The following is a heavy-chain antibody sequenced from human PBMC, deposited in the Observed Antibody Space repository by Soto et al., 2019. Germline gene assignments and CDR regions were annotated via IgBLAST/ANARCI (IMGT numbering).Heavy chain of an antibody. D-gene: IGHD2-2*01. J-gene: IGHJ4*02. Sequence: GASVKVSCKASGYTFTSNGIRWVRQAPGQGLEWMGWISAYNGNTNYAQKLQGRVTMTTDTSTSTAYMELRSLRSDDTAVYYCARAGAIVVVPAAIDYWGQGTLVTVSS. CDR3: ARAGAIVVVPAAIDY. V-gene: IGHV1-18*01. CDR2: ISAYNGNT. CDR1: GYTFTSNG.